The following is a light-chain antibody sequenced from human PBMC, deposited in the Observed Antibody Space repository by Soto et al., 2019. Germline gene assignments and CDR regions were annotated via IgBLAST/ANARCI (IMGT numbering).Light chain of an antibody. J-gene: IGKJ3*01. CDR3: QQYYSIPFT. CDR2: WAS. V-gene: IGKV4-1*01. Sequence: DIVMTQSPDSLAVSLGERATINCKSSQSILFSSNNQNQLAWYQQKPGQPPKLLISWASTRESGVPDRFSGSGSGTDFTLTISSLQAEDVAVYYCQQYYSIPFTFGPGTKVDIK. CDR1: QSILFSSNNQNQ.